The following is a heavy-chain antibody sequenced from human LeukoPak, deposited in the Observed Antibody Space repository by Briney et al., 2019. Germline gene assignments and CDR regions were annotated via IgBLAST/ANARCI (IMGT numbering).Heavy chain of an antibody. CDR3: AKGGRYFDRDATFDY. Sequence: GGSLRLSCAASGFTFSSYAMSWARQAPGKGLEWVSAISGSGGSTYYADSVKGRFTISRDNSKNTLYLQMNSLRAEDTAVYYCAKGGRYFDRDATFDYWGQGTLVTVSS. D-gene: IGHD3-9*01. CDR2: ISGSGGST. V-gene: IGHV3-23*01. CDR1: GFTFSSYA. J-gene: IGHJ4*02.